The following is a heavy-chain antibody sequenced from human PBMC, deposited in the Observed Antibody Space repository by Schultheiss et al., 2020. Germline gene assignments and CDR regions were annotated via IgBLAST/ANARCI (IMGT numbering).Heavy chain of an antibody. Sequence: SETLSLTCTVSGGSISSYYWSWIRQPPGKGLEWIGEINHSGSTNYNPSLKSRVTISVDTSKNQFSLKLSSVTAADTAVYYCARGPLYYYYGMDVWGQGTTVTVSS. V-gene: IGHV4-34*01. J-gene: IGHJ6*02. CDR1: GGSISSYY. CDR2: INHSGST. CDR3: ARGPLYYYYGMDV.